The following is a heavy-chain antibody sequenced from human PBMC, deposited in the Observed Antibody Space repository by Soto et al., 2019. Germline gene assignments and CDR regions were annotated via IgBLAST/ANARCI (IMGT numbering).Heavy chain of an antibody. J-gene: IGHJ5*02. CDR1: GGSISSGGYY. CDR3: AREALQFDYARWFDP. Sequence: SETLSLTCTVSGGSISSGGYYWSWIRQHPGKGLEWIGYIYYSGSTYYNPSLKSRVTISVDTSKNQFSLKLSSVTAADTAVYYCAREALQFDYARWFDPWGQGTLVTVSS. V-gene: IGHV4-31*03. D-gene: IGHD4-17*01. CDR2: IYYSGST.